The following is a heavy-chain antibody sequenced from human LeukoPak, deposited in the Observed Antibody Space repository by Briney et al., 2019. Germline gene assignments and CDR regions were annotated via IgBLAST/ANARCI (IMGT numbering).Heavy chain of an antibody. CDR1: GFTFSSYW. Sequence: GGSLRLSCAASGFTFSSYWMSWVRQAPGKGLEWVSVIYSGGSTYYADSVKGRFTISRDNSKNTLYLQMNSLRAEDTAVYYCARVDGSGSYYYYYYMDVWGKGTTVTISS. CDR2: IYSGGST. V-gene: IGHV3-53*01. J-gene: IGHJ6*03. CDR3: ARVDGSGSYYYYYYMDV. D-gene: IGHD3-10*01.